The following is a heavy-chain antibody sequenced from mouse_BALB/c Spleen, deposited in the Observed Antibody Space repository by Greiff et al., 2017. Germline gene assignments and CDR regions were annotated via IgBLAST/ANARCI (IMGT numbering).Heavy chain of an antibody. CDR3: ARSGTDDYDEDFDY. V-gene: IGHV5-17*02. D-gene: IGHD2-4*01. J-gene: IGHJ2*01. CDR1: GFTFSSFG. CDR2: ISSGSSTI. Sequence: EVMLVESGGGLVQPGGSRKLSCAASGFTFSSFGMHWVRQAPEKGLEWVAYISSGSSTIYYADTVKGRFTISRDNPKNTLFLQMTSLRSEDTAMYYCARSGTDDYDEDFDYWGQGTTRTVSS.